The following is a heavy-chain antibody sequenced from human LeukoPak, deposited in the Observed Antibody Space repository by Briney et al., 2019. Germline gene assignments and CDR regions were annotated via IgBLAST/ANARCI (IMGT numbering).Heavy chain of an antibody. Sequence: KTGGSLRLSCAASGFSFTYSTMNWVRLAPGKGLEWVSSITSSSGNIYYSDSVRGRFTVSRDNAKNSLYLQMNSLIAEETAVYYGVRIPNNAGFPNWFDPWGQGTLVSVSA. CDR3: VRIPNNAGFPNWFDP. CDR2: ITSSSGNI. V-gene: IGHV3-21*01. CDR1: GFSFTYST. D-gene: IGHD3-9*01. J-gene: IGHJ5*02.